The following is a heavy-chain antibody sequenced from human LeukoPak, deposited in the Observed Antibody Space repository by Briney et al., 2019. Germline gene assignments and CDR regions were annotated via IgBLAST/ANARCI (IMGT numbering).Heavy chain of an antibody. CDR1: GFTVISNY. CDR2: IHDGGIT. V-gene: IGHV3-53*01. D-gene: IGHD1-14*01. CDR3: ARTHPTGYFDY. Sequence: GGSLRLSCAASGFTVISNYMSWVRQAPGKGLECVSVIHDGGITYYADSVKGRFTISRDSSKNTVYLQMNSLRAGDTAVYYCARTHPTGYFDYWGQGTLVTVSS. J-gene: IGHJ4*02.